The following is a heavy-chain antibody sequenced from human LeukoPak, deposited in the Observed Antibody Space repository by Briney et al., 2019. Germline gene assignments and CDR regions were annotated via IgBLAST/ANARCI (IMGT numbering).Heavy chain of an antibody. CDR2: IYYSGST. J-gene: IGHJ6*02. Sequence: SETLSLTCTVSGESISGFYWNWIRQPPGKGLEWIGYIYYSGSTNYNPSLKSRVTISVDTSKNQFSLKLSSVTAADTAVYYCARFRKYCSSTSCPYYGMDVWGQGTTVTVSS. CDR3: ARFRKYCSSTSCPYYGMDV. CDR1: GESISGFY. V-gene: IGHV4-59*01. D-gene: IGHD2-2*01.